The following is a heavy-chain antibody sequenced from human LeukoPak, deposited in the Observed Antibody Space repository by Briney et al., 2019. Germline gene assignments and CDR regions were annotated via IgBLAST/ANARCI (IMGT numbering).Heavy chain of an antibody. CDR2: INSNSGGT. D-gene: IGHD4-11*01. Sequence: ASVKVSCKASGYTFTGYYMHWVRQAPGQGLEWMGWINSNSGGTNYAQKFQGRVTMTRDTSISTAYMDLSSLRSDDTAVYYCARSDYSNYVPFDYWGQGTLVTVSS. CDR3: ARSDYSNYVPFDY. J-gene: IGHJ4*02. V-gene: IGHV1-2*02. CDR1: GYTFTGYY.